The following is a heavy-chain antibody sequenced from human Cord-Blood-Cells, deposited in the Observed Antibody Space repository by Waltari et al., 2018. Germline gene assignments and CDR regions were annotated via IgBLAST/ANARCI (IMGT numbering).Heavy chain of an antibody. CDR1: GFTFSSYG. D-gene: IGHD2-15*01. Sequence: QVQLVECGGGVVQPGRALRLSCAASGFTFSSYGMHWVRRAPGKGLEWVAVIWYDGSNKYYADSVKGRFTISRDNSKNTLYLQMNSLRAEDTAVYYCAREGRIGVAATPAYFDYWGQGTLVTVSS. V-gene: IGHV3-33*01. CDR2: IWYDGSNK. J-gene: IGHJ4*02. CDR3: AREGRIGVAATPAYFDY.